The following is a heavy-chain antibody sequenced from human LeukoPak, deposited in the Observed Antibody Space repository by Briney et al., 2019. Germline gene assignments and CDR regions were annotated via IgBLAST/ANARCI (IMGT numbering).Heavy chain of an antibody. V-gene: IGHV3-23*01. CDR1: GFTFSSYA. CDR3: AKEEYRMFGVVVGDY. J-gene: IGHJ4*01. CDR2: ISGSGGSP. Sequence: GGSLRLSCAASGFTFSSYAMDWVRQAPGKGLEWVSAISGSGGSPYYADSVKGRFTISRDNSKNTLYLQMNSLRVEDTAVYYCAKEEYRMFGVVVGDYWGHGTLVTVSS. D-gene: IGHD3-3*02.